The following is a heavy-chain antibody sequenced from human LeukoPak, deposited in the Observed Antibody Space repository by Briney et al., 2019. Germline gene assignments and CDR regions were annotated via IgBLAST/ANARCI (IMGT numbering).Heavy chain of an antibody. CDR3: ARGYCSSTSCYMDV. D-gene: IGHD2-2*01. CDR2: INAGNGNI. J-gene: IGHJ6*02. Sequence: ASVNVSCKASGHTSTTYAIHWVRQAPGQGLEWTGWINAGNGNIKYSQKIQGRVPITGDTSASTAYMELSSLRSEDTAVYYCARGYCSSTSCYMDVWGQGTTVT. CDR1: GHTSTTYA. V-gene: IGHV1-3*01.